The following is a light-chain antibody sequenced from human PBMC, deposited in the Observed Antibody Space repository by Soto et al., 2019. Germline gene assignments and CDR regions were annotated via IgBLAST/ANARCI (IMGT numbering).Light chain of an antibody. Sequence: QSDLTQPASVSGSPGQSITISCTGTSCDVGGYNYVSWYQQHPGKAPKLMIYDVSNRPSGVSNRFSGSKSGNTASLTISGLQAEDEADYYCSSYTSSSTLVFGGGTKVTVL. CDR1: SCDVGGYNY. CDR3: SSYTSSSTLV. CDR2: DVS. J-gene: IGLJ2*01. V-gene: IGLV2-14*01.